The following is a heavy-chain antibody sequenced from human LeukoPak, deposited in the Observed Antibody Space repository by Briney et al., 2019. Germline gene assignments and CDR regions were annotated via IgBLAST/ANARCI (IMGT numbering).Heavy chain of an antibody. V-gene: IGHV3-74*01. D-gene: IGHD1-26*01. CDR3: ARANSGIYWGYSEY. Sequence: GGSLRLSCAASGFTFSNYWMHWVRQAPGKGLVWVSRIQSDGRSTSYADSVKGRFTISRDNAKNTLYLQLNSLRAEDTAVYYCARANSGIYWGYSEYWGQGALVTASS. CDR1: GFTFSNYW. J-gene: IGHJ4*02. CDR2: IQSDGRST.